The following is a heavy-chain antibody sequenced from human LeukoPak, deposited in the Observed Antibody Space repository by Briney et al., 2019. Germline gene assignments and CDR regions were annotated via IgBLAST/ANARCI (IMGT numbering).Heavy chain of an antibody. Sequence: GGSLRLSCAASGFTFDDYTMHWVRQAPGKGLEWVSLISWDGGSTYYADSVKRRFTISRDNSKNSLYLQMNSLRTEDTALYYCAKDIGYPYYYGMDVWGQGTTVTVSS. D-gene: IGHD5-12*01. CDR3: AKDIGYPYYYGMDV. J-gene: IGHJ6*02. V-gene: IGHV3-43*01. CDR2: ISWDGGST. CDR1: GFTFDDYT.